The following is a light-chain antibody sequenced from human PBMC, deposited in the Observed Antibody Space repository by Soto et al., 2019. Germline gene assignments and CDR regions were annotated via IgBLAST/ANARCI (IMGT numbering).Light chain of an antibody. CDR1: SLDVGKYDL. V-gene: IGLV2-23*02. J-gene: IGLJ1*01. CDR2: EVI. CDR3: CSYSLITPYV. Sequence: QSVLTQPASVSGSPGQSVTISCTGTSLDVGKYDLVSWYQHFPGKAPKLMIFEVIRRPSGISDRFSGSKSGNTASLTISGLQAEDEADYYCCSYSLITPYVFGSGTKVTVL.